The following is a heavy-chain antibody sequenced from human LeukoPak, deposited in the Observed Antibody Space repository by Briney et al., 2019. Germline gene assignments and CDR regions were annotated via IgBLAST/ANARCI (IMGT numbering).Heavy chain of an antibody. CDR1: GFAFSSYW. D-gene: IGHD3-3*02. V-gene: IGHV3-7*01. CDR2: IKQDGSEK. Sequence: PGGSLRLSCAASGFAFSSYWMIWVRQAPGKGLEWVANIKQDGSEKYYVDSVKGRFTISRDNAKNSLYLQMNSLRAEDTAVYYCARDALPRDIFGVVTSYFDYWGQGTLVTVSS. CDR3: ARDALPRDIFGVVTSYFDY. J-gene: IGHJ4*02.